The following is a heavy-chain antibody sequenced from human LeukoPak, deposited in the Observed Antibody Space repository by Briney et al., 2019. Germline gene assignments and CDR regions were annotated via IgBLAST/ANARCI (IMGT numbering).Heavy chain of an antibody. Sequence: ASVKVSCKASGYTFTGYYMHWVRQAPGQGLEWMGWINPNSGGTNYAQKFQGRVTMTRDTSISTAYMELSRLRSDDTAVYYCARRTYSSSSSIFDYWGQGTLVTVSS. CDR3: ARRTYSSSSSIFDY. D-gene: IGHD6-6*01. CDR1: GYTFTGYY. CDR2: INPNSGGT. J-gene: IGHJ4*02. V-gene: IGHV1-2*02.